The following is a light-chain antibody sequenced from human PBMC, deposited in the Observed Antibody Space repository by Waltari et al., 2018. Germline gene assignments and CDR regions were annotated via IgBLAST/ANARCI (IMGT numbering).Light chain of an antibody. J-gene: IGKJ3*01. CDR1: QRISSN. V-gene: IGKV3-11*01. CDR3: QQRTYWPPT. Sequence: RASQRISSNVTWDQQKAGQAPRLRIYDASNRATGIPARFSGSGSGTDFTLTISSLEPEDFAGYYCQQRTYWPPTCGPGTKVDIK. CDR2: DAS.